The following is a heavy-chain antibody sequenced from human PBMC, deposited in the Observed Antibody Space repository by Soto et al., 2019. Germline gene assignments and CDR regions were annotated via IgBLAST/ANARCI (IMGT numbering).Heavy chain of an antibody. V-gene: IGHV4-30-2*01. Sequence: QLQLQESGPGLVKPSQTLALTCAASGGSISSGGYSWSWIRQPLGKVLEWIGYIYHSGSTYNTPSLKSRVTISVYRSKNQFSLTPRSVTAAATPVFYGARIPDYWGKGTLATFSS. CDR3: ARIPDY. J-gene: IGHJ4*02. D-gene: IGHD2-21*01. CDR1: GGSISSGGYS. CDR2: IYHSGST.